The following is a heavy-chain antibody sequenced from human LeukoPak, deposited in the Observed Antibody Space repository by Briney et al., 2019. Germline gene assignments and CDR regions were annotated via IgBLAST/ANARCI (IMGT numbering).Heavy chain of an antibody. J-gene: IGHJ4*02. V-gene: IGHV3-7*05. Sequence: GGSLRLSCAASGLTFSSYWMNWVRQAPEKGLEWVANIKEDGSEKNYVDSVKGRFTISRDNAKNSLYLQMNSLRADDTAVYYCATGENYFVGDYWGQGTLVTVSS. CDR3: ATGENYFVGDY. CDR1: GLTFSSYW. CDR2: IKEDGSEK. D-gene: IGHD3-10*02.